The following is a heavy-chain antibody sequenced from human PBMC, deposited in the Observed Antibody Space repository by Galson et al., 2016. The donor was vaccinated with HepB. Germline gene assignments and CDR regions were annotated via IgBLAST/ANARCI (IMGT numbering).Heavy chain of an antibody. Sequence: SLRLSCAASGFTFSRYSMPWVRQAPGKGLAWVSSITGSGDSTYYADSVKGRFTLSRDNSKNTVYLLMNSLRVEDTAVYYCAKGRERTSWTSWLDSWGRGTLVSVSS. V-gene: IGHV3-23*01. CDR1: GFTFSRYS. J-gene: IGHJ5*01. CDR2: ITGSGDST. D-gene: IGHD1-7*01. CDR3: AKGRERTSWTSWLDS.